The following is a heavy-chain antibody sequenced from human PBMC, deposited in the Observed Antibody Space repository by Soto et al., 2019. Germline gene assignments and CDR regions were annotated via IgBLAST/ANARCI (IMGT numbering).Heavy chain of an antibody. CDR1: GGTFSSYA. Sequence: GASVKVSCKASGGTFSSYAISWVRQAPGQRLEWMGGIIPIFGTANYAQKFQGRVTITADESTSTAYMELSSLRSEDKAVYYCARGGTTVVTGFDYWGQGTLVTVSS. J-gene: IGHJ4*02. V-gene: IGHV1-69*13. CDR2: IIPIFGTA. D-gene: IGHD4-17*01. CDR3: ARGGTTVVTGFDY.